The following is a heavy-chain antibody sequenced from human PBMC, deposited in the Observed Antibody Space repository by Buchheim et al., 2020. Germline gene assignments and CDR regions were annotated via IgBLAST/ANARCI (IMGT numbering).Heavy chain of an antibody. J-gene: IGHJ4*02. Sequence: QVQLVESGGGVVQPGRSLRLSCAASGFTFSSYGMHWVRQAPGKGLEWVAVISYDGSNKYYADSVKGRFTISRDNSKNTLYLQMNSLRAEDTAVYYCAKVDSSGWYLLYYFDYWGQGTL. CDR2: ISYDGSNK. CDR1: GFTFSSYG. CDR3: AKVDSSGWYLLYYFDY. V-gene: IGHV3-30*18. D-gene: IGHD6-19*01.